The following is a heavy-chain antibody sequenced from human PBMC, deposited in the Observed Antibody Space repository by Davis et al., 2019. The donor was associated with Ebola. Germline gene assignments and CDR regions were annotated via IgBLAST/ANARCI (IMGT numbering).Heavy chain of an antibody. CDR2: INPSGGST. V-gene: IGHV1-46*01. J-gene: IGHJ4*02. D-gene: IGHD3-16*02. Sequence: AASVKVSCKASGYTFTSYYMHWVRQAPGQGLEWMGIINPSGGSTSYAQKFQGRVTMTRNTSINTAYMQLSSLTSEDSAIYYCAREIKRAEQGSFFENWGQGTLVTVTS. CDR3: AREIKRAEQGSFFEN. CDR1: GYTFTSYY.